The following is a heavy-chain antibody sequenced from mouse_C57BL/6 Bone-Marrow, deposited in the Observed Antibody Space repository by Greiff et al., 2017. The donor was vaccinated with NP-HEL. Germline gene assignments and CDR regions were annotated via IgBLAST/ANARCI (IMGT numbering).Heavy chain of an antibody. CDR1: GYTFTSYW. J-gene: IGHJ3*01. CDR2: IDPSDSYT. V-gene: IGHV1-59*01. D-gene: IGHD1-1*01. CDR3: ARPITTVGGEAFAY. Sequence: VQLKQPGAELVRPGTSVKLSCKASGYTFTSYWMHWVKQRPGQGLEWIGVIDPSDSYTNYNQKFKGKATLTVDTSSSTAYMQLSSLTSEDSAVYYCARPITTVGGEAFAYWGQGTLVTVSA.